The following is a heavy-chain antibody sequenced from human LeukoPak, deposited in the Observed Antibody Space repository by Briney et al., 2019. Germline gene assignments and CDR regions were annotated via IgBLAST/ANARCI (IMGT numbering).Heavy chain of an antibody. CDR1: GGSISSYY. V-gene: IGHV4-59*01. D-gene: IGHD3-10*01. CDR3: ARDSPYYYGSGSATYYMDV. Sequence: NPSETLSLTCTVSGGSISSYYWSWIRQPPGKGLEWIGYIYYSGSTNYNPSLKSRVTISVDTSKNQFSLKLSSVTAADTAVYYRARDSPYYYGSGSATYYMDVWGKGTTVTISS. J-gene: IGHJ6*03. CDR2: IYYSGST.